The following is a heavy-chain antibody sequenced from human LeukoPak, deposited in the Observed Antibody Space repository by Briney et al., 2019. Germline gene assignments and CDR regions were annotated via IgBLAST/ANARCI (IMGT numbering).Heavy chain of an antibody. CDR1: SDSISSSSYY. Sequence: ASETLSLTCSVSSDSISSSSYYWGWIRQPPGKGLEWIGSIYYSGHTYYNPSLQSRVTISVDTSRTQFSPRLSSVTATDTAVYYCARLLLGYYDSSAYWDYWGQGTLVTVSS. J-gene: IGHJ4*02. CDR3: ARLLLGYYDSSAYWDY. CDR2: IYYSGHT. V-gene: IGHV4-39*01. D-gene: IGHD3-22*01.